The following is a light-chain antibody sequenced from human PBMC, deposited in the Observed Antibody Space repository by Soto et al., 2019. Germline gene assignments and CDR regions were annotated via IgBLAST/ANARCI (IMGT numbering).Light chain of an antibody. CDR3: AAWDDSLNGHVV. V-gene: IGLV1-44*01. Sequence: QSVLTQPPSASGTPGQRVTISCSGSSFNIGSNTVNWYQQLPGTAPKLLIYNNNQRPSGVPDRFSGSKSGTSASLAISGLQSEDEADYYCAAWDDSLNGHVVFGGGTKLTVL. J-gene: IGLJ2*01. CDR1: SFNIGSNT. CDR2: NNN.